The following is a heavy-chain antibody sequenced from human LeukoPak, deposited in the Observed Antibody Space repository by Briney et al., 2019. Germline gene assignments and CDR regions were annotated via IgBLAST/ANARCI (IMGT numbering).Heavy chain of an antibody. J-gene: IGHJ4*02. Sequence: SHTLSLTCTVSGGSLSSYYWTWMRQPPRKGLEWIGNIYYGGSTNYNPSLTSRVTISVDTAKNQFSLKLSSVTAADTAVYYCAMVATGTMADYWGQGTLLTVSS. V-gene: IGHV4-59*07. D-gene: IGHD1-1*01. CDR3: AMVATGTMADY. CDR2: IYYGGST. CDR1: GGSLSSYY.